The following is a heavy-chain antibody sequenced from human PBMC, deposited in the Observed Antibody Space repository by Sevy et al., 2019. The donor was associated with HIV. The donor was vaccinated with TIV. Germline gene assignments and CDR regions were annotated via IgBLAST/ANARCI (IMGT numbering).Heavy chain of an antibody. J-gene: IGHJ4*02. CDR2: MWSGGNDK. CDR1: GFTFSHFG. Sequence: GGSLRLSCTASGFTFSHFGIHWVRQAPGKGLEWVALMWSGGNDKYYADSVKGRFTIARDSSKNTLYLQMNNLAAEDTAVYYCARGPSLIVAGAAGYLDYWGQGTLVTVSS. CDR3: ARGPSLIVAGAAGYLDY. D-gene: IGHD2-21*01. V-gene: IGHV3-33*01.